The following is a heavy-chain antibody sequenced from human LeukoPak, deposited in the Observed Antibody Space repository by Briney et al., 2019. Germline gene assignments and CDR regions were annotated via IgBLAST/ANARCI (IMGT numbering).Heavy chain of an antibody. Sequence: GGSLRLSCAASGFTFSSSAMSWVRQAPGKGLEWVSAISGSGGSTYYADSVKGRFTISRDNSKNTLYLQMNSLRAEDTAVYYCAKDGSSGYSSSWFDYWGQGTLVTVSS. CDR1: GFTFSSSA. CDR3: AKDGSSGYSSSWFDY. CDR2: ISGSGGST. J-gene: IGHJ5*01. D-gene: IGHD6-13*01. V-gene: IGHV3-23*01.